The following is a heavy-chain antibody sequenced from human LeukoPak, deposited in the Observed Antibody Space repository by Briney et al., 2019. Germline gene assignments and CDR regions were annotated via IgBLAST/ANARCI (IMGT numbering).Heavy chain of an antibody. Sequence: ASVKVSCKTSGYPFTTWEINWVRQAAGQGLEWMGWVHPNGGNTAYAQKFQGRVTMTRDTSISTAYMELSGLTSDDTAVYFCARGPRNDPWGQGTLVSVSS. CDR2: VHPNGGNT. V-gene: IGHV1-8*01. CDR3: ARGPRNDP. D-gene: IGHD1-14*01. J-gene: IGHJ5*02. CDR1: GYPFTTWE.